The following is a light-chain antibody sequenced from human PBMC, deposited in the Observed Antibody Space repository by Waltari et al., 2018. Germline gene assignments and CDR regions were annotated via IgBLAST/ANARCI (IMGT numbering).Light chain of an antibody. J-gene: IGKJ4*02. Sequence: DIQLTQSPSSLSASVGDRVTITCRASQSISSYLNWYQQKPGKAPKLPIYAASSLQSGVPSRFSGRGSGTDFTLTISSLQPEDFATYYCQQSYSTPRTFGGGTKVEIK. CDR2: AAS. CDR3: QQSYSTPRT. V-gene: IGKV1-39*01. CDR1: QSISSY.